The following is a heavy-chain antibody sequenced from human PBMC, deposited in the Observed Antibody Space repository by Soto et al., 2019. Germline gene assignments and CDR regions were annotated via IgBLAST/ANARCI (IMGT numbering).Heavy chain of an antibody. CDR1: GGTFSSYA. CDR3: ARDKQKWSRFRNYYYYGMDV. D-gene: IGHD2-15*01. CDR2: IIPIFGTA. Sequence: SVKVSCQASGGTFSSYAISWVRQAPGQGLEWMGGIIPIFGTANYAQKFQGRVTITADESTSTAYMELSSLRSEDTAVYYCARDKQKWSRFRNYYYYGMDVWGQGTTVTVSS. V-gene: IGHV1-69*13. J-gene: IGHJ6*02.